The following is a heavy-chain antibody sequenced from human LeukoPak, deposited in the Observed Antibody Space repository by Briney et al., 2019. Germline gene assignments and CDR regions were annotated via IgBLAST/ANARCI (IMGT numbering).Heavy chain of an antibody. Sequence: SETLSLTGNVSGDSISPYYWNWHRQPPGKGLEWISYIMYTGITISNPSLESRVTMSVDTSKNDLSLQLASVTSADTAVYYCARGLNYHDASGYVYWGQGILVTVSS. D-gene: IGHD3-22*01. CDR3: ARGLNYHDASGYVY. V-gene: IGHV4-59*01. J-gene: IGHJ4*02. CDR1: GDSISPYY. CDR2: IMYTGIT.